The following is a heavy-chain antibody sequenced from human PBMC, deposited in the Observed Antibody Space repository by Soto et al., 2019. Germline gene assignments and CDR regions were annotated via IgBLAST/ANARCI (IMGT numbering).Heavy chain of an antibody. D-gene: IGHD5-18*01. J-gene: IGHJ4*02. Sequence: QVQLVESGGGLVKPGGSLRLSCAASGFTFSDYYMSWIRQAPGKGLEWLSYISRSGSPIYYADSVKGRFTISRDNAKNSLYLQLNSLRAEDTAVYYCAREVDTATRGSFDYWGQGTLVTVSS. V-gene: IGHV3-11*01. CDR1: GFTFSDYY. CDR2: ISRSGSPI. CDR3: AREVDTATRGSFDY.